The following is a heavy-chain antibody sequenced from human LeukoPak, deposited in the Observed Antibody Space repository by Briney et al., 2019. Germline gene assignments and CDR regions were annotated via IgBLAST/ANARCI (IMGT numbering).Heavy chain of an antibody. J-gene: IGHJ4*02. CDR3: ATTVTTHFLDY. CDR1: GFTFSNAW. D-gene: IGHD4-17*01. Sequence: GGSLRLSCAASGFTFSNAWMSWVRQAPGKGLEWVSVIYSGGSTYYADSVKGRFTISRDNSKNTLYLQMNSLRAEDTAVYYCATTVTTHFLDYWGQGTLVTVSS. CDR2: IYSGGST. V-gene: IGHV3-53*01.